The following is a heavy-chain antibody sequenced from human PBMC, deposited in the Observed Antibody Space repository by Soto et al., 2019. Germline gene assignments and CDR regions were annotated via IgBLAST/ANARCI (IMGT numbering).Heavy chain of an antibody. Sequence: TSETLSVTCTVSGGSIASSYWSWIRRPPGKGLEWIAYIYDTGISGYTPHTSYKPSLKSRVTMSVDTSKSQFSLKLTSVTAADTAVYYCARGEDAFVYYGLDVWGQGITVTVPS. CDR3: ARGEDAFVYYGLDV. CDR2: IYDTGISGYTPHT. J-gene: IGHJ6*02. CDR1: GGSIASSY. D-gene: IGHD3-10*01. V-gene: IGHV4-59*01.